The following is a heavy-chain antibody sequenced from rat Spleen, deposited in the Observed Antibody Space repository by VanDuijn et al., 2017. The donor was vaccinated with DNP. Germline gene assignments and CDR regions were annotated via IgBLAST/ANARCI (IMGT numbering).Heavy chain of an antibody. J-gene: IGHJ3*01. D-gene: IGHD1-12*02. V-gene: IGHV5-7*01. CDR3: ATQDYYDGTRFSF. CDR1: GFTFSDYN. Sequence: EVQLVESGGGLVQPGRSLKLSCAASGFTFSDYNMAWVRQAPKKGLEWVATISYDGSSTYYRDSVKGRFTISRDNAESTLYLQMNSLGSEDTATYYCATQDYYDGTRFSFWGQGTLVTVSS. CDR2: ISYDGSST.